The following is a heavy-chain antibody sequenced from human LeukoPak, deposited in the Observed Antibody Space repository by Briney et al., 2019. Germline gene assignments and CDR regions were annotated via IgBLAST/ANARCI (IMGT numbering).Heavy chain of an antibody. V-gene: IGHV3-48*01. J-gene: IGHJ4*02. D-gene: IGHD2-15*01. Sequence: GGSLRLSCAASGFTFSNYNMNWVRQAPGKGLEWVSYISSSSSTVYYADSVQGRFTISRDNAKNSLYLQMNSLRAEDTAVYYCARGFLEDTQWGQGTLVTVSS. CDR1: GFTFSNYN. CDR2: ISSSSSTV. CDR3: ARGFLEDTQ.